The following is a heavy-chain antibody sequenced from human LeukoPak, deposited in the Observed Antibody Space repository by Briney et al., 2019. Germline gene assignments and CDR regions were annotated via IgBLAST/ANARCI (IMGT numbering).Heavy chain of an antibody. CDR2: ISGNGGSV. J-gene: IGHJ5*02. Sequence: GGSLRLSCAASGFTFNTYGMHWVRQAPGKGLEWVSGISGNGGSVYYADSVKGRFSISRDNSKNTLYLQMNSLRAEDTAVYYCARFGSGWYSWFDPWGQGTLVTVSS. D-gene: IGHD6-13*01. CDR3: ARFGSGWYSWFDP. V-gene: IGHV3-23*01. CDR1: GFTFNTYG.